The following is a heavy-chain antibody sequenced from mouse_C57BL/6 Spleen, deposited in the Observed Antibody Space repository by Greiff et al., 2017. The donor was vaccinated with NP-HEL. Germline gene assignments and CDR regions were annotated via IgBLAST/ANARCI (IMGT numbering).Heavy chain of an antibody. Sequence: QVQLQQPGAELVKPGASVKLSCKASGYTFTSYWMHWVKQRPGQGLEWIGMIHPNSGSTNYNEKFKSKATLTVDKSSSTAYMQLSSLTSEDSAVYYCARGPTVVATRGAMDYWGQGTSVTVSS. CDR2: IHPNSGST. CDR1: GYTFTSYW. CDR3: ARGPTVVATRGAMDY. V-gene: IGHV1-64*01. D-gene: IGHD1-1*01. J-gene: IGHJ4*01.